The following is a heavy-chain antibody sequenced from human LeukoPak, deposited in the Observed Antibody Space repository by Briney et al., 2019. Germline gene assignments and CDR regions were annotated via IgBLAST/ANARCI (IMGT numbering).Heavy chain of an antibody. D-gene: IGHD6-13*01. CDR2: ISGSGGST. CDR1: GFTFSSYS. Sequence: HAGGSLRLSCAASGFTFSSYSMNWVRQAPGKGLEWVSAISGSGGSTYYADSVKGRFTISRDNSKNTLYLQMNSLRAEDTAVYYCAKDGPPIAAAGNDAFDIWGQGTMVTSLQ. V-gene: IGHV3-23*01. CDR3: AKDGPPIAAAGNDAFDI. J-gene: IGHJ3*02.